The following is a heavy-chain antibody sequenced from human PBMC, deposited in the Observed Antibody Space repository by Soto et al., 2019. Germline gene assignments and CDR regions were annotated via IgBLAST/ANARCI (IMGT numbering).Heavy chain of an antibody. J-gene: IGHJ3*02. V-gene: IGHV4-31*03. CDR3: ARERTHFIAAAGTDAFDI. Sequence: QVQLQESGPGLVKPSQTLSLTCTVSGGSISSGGYYWSWIRQHPGKGLEWIGYIYYSGSTYYNPSLKSRVTIPVDTSKNQFSLKLSSVTAADTAVYYCARERTHFIAAAGTDAFDIWGQGTMVTVSS. D-gene: IGHD6-13*01. CDR1: GGSISSGGYY. CDR2: IYYSGST.